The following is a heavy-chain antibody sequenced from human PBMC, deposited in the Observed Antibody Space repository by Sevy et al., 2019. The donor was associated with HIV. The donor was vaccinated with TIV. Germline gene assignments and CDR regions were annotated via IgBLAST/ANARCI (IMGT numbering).Heavy chain of an antibody. CDR2: ISFDGSHK. Sequence: GGSLRLSCVASAFTFSTYGMHWVRQAPGKGLEWVSVISFDGSHKYYADSVKGRCTVSRDNSKNTLNLQMNSLRAEDTDVYYCARDLRPHLLYSDFWSGYSGMDVWGQGTTVTVSS. CDR1: AFTFSTYG. V-gene: IGHV3-30*03. CDR3: ARDLRPHLLYSDFWSGYSGMDV. J-gene: IGHJ6*02. D-gene: IGHD3-3*01.